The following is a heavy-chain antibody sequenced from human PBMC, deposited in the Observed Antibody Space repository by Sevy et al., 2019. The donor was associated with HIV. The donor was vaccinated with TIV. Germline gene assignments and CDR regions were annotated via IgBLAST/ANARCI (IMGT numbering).Heavy chain of an antibody. D-gene: IGHD1-26*01. Sequence: GGSLRLSCAASGFTFSSYAMSWVRQAPGKGLEWVSDISGSGGSTYYADSVKGRFTISRDNSKNTLYLQMNSLRAEDTAVYYCAKVNSGSYSYDYWGQGTLVTVSS. V-gene: IGHV3-23*01. CDR1: GFTFSSYA. CDR3: AKVNSGSYSYDY. J-gene: IGHJ4*02. CDR2: ISGSGGST.